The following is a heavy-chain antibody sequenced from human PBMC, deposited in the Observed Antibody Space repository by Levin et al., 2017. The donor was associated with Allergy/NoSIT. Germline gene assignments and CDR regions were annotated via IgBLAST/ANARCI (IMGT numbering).Heavy chain of an antibody. J-gene: IGHJ6*02. D-gene: IGHD5-18*01. V-gene: IGHV4-34*01. CDR2: INHSGST. CDR1: GGSFSGYY. CDR3: ARASTWDGYSYGLHYYYYGMDV. Sequence: SETLSLTCAVYGGSFSGYYWSWIRQPPGKGLEWIGEINHSGSTNYNPSLKSRVTISVDTSKNQFSLKLSSVTAADTAVYYCARASTWDGYSYGLHYYYYGMDVWGQGTTVTVSS.